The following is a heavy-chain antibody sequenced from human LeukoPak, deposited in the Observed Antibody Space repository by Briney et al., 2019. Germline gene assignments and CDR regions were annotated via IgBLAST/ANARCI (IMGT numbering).Heavy chain of an antibody. V-gene: IGHV4-30-4*01. CDR1: GGSISSGDYY. J-gene: IGHJ4*02. CDR2: IYYSGST. CDR3: ARDVDSSGYYLD. D-gene: IGHD3-22*01. Sequence: SETLSLTCTVSGGSISSGDYYWSWIRQPPGKGLEWIGYIYYSGSTYYNPSLKSRVTISVDTSKNQFSLKLSSVTAADTAVYYCARDVDSSGYYLDWGQGTLVTVSS.